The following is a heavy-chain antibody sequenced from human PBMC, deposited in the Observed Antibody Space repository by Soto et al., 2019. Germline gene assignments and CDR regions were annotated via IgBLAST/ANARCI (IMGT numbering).Heavy chain of an antibody. D-gene: IGHD5-12*01. V-gene: IGHV3-21*01. J-gene: IGHJ6*03. CDR2: ISSSSSYI. CDR3: AREANIVATTYYYYYMDV. CDR1: GFTFSSYS. Sequence: GGSLRLSCAASGFTFSSYSMNWVRQAPGKGLEWVSSISSSSSYIYYADSVKGRFTISRDNAKNSLYLQMNSLRAEDTAVYYCAREANIVATTYYYYYMDVWGKGTTVTVSS.